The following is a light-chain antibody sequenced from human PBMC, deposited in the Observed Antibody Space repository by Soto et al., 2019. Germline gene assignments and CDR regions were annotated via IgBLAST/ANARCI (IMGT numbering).Light chain of an antibody. Sequence: QSVLTQPPSASGTPGQRVTISCSGSNSNIGSKSVNWYQQVPGTAPKLLIYSSNQRPSGVPDRFSGSRSGTSASLAISGLQSEDEADYYCASWDDNLNGPAFGGGTKVTVL. CDR2: SSN. CDR1: NSNIGSKS. V-gene: IGLV1-44*01. CDR3: ASWDDNLNGPA. J-gene: IGLJ3*02.